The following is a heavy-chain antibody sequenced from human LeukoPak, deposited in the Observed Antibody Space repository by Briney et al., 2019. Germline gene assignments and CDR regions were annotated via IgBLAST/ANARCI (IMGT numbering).Heavy chain of an antibody. CDR1: GYSISSGYY. Sequence: PSETLSLTCTVSGYSISSGYYWGWIRQPPGKGLEWIGSIYYTGSTNYNPSLKSRVTISVDTSENQFSLKLSSVTAADTAVYYCVSGYGSGTFYYYYYMDVWGKGTTVTVSS. CDR3: VSGYGSGTFYYYYYMDV. J-gene: IGHJ6*03. CDR2: IYYTGST. D-gene: IGHD3-10*01. V-gene: IGHV4-38-2*02.